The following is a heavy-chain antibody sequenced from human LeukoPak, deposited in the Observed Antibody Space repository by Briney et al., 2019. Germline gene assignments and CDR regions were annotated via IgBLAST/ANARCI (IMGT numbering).Heavy chain of an antibody. CDR1: GFTFSSYS. D-gene: IGHD2-2*03. V-gene: IGHV3-21*01. Sequence: PGGSLRLSCAASGFTFSSYSMNWVRQAPGKGLEWVASIGSSGNYIYYADSVKGRFTISRDNSKNTLYLQMNGLRPEDTAVYYCARDPLDISRWANAFDVWGQGTMVTVSS. J-gene: IGHJ3*01. CDR2: IGSSGNYI. CDR3: ARDPLDISRWANAFDV.